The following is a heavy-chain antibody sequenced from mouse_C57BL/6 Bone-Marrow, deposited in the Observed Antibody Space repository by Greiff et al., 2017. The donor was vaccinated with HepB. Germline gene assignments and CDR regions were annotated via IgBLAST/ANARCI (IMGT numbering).Heavy chain of an antibody. J-gene: IGHJ4*01. CDR2: IRLKSDNYAT. Sequence: DVMLVESGGGLVQPGGSMKLSCVASGFTFSNYWMNWVRQSPEKGLEWVAQIRLKSDNYATHYAESVKGRFTISRDDSKSSVYLQMNNLRAEDTGIYYCTRNYGSSKYYYAMDYWGQGTSVTVSS. CDR3: TRNYGSSKYYYAMDY. CDR1: GFTFSNYW. V-gene: IGHV6-3*01. D-gene: IGHD1-1*01.